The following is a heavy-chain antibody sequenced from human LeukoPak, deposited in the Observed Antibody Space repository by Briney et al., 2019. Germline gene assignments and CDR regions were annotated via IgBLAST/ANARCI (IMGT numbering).Heavy chain of an antibody. CDR3: TRDGIPETNWSGYYIDY. CDR2: IRSKTHGGTT. D-gene: IGHD3-3*01. V-gene: IGHV3-49*04. Sequence: PGGSLRLSCTASGFTFGDYAMSWVRQAPGKGREWVGFIRSKTHGGTTEFAAPVKGRFSISRDDSKGIAYLQMNSLKTEDTAVYYCTRDGIPETNWSGYYIDYWGQGTLVTVSS. J-gene: IGHJ4*02. CDR1: GFTFGDYA.